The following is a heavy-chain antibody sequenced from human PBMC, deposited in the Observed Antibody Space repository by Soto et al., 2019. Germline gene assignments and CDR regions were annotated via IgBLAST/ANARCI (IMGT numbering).Heavy chain of an antibody. D-gene: IGHD6-19*01. Sequence: SVKVSCKASGGTFSNYAISWVRQAPGQGLEWMGGIIPLSGTANYAQKFQGRVTITADDSTSTAYMELRGLRSEDTAIYYCASDYAVADTYYYGMDVWGQGTTVTVSS. CDR1: GGTFSNYA. V-gene: IGHV1-69*13. CDR2: IIPLSGTA. CDR3: ASDYAVADTYYYGMDV. J-gene: IGHJ6*02.